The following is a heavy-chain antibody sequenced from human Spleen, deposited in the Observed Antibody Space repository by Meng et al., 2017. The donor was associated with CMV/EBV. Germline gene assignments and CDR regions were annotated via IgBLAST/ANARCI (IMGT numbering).Heavy chain of an antibody. D-gene: IGHD2-2*01. CDR1: GGSISSYY. Sequence: SETLSLTCTVSGGSISSYYWSWIRQPPGKGLEWIGYIYYSGSTNYNPSLKSRVTISVGTSKNQFSLKLSSVTAADTAVYYCATQGEGYCSSTSCYGAFDIWGQGTMVTVSS. CDR3: ATQGEGYCSSTSCYGAFDI. CDR2: IYYSGST. J-gene: IGHJ3*02. V-gene: IGHV4-59*01.